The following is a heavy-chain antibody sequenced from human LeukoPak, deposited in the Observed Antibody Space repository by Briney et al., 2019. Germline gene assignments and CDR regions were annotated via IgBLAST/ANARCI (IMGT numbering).Heavy chain of an antibody. CDR1: GFTFSSYG. D-gene: IGHD2-21*01. Sequence: PGRSLRLSCAASGFTFSSYGMHWVRQAPGKGLEWVAVISYDGSNKYYADSVKGRFTISRDNSKNTLYLQMNSLRAEDTAVYYCARFAYCGGDCYYFDYWGQGTLVTVSS. CDR3: ARFAYCGGDCYYFDY. CDR2: ISYDGSNK. J-gene: IGHJ4*02. V-gene: IGHV3-30*03.